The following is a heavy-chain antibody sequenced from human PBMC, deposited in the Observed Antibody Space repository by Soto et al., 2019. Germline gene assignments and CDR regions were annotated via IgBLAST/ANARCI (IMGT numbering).Heavy chain of an antibody. V-gene: IGHV1-2*04. CDR2: INPDSGGT. CDR3: ARALGRGSFDY. Sequence: QVQLVQSGAEVKKPGASVKVSCKASGYTFTGYYIHWVRQAPGQGLEWMGWINPDSGGTNYAQNLQDWATMTRDTSVRTVYMELSRLRSDDTAVYYCARALGRGSFDYWGQGTLVTVAS. D-gene: IGHD3-10*01. CDR1: GYTFTGYY. J-gene: IGHJ4*02.